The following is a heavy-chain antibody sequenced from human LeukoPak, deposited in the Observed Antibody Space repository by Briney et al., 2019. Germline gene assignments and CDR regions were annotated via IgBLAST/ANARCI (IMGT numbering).Heavy chain of an antibody. V-gene: IGHV3-11*06. CDR2: ISSSSTYT. J-gene: IGHJ4*02. D-gene: IGHD6-19*01. CDR3: AKIAVAGGDYFDY. CDR1: GFTFSDYY. Sequence: GGSLRLSCAASGFTFSDYYMSWIRQAPGKGLEWVSYISSSSTYTNYADSVKGRSTISRDNAKNSLYLQMNSLRAEDTAVYYCAKIAVAGGDYFDYWGQGTLVTVSS.